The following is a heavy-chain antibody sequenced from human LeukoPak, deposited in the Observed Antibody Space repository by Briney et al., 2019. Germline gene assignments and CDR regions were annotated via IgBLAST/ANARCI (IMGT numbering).Heavy chain of an antibody. D-gene: IGHD1-26*01. CDR2: IYYSGST. CDR3: ARHRWELLLSLDC. CDR1: GGSISSSSYY. V-gene: IGHV4-39*01. Sequence: PSETLSLTCTVSGGSISSSSYYWGWIRQPPGKGLEWIESIYYSGSTYYNPSLKSRVTISVDTSKNQFSLKLSPVTAADTAVYYCARHRWELLLSLDCWGQGTLVTVSS. J-gene: IGHJ4*02.